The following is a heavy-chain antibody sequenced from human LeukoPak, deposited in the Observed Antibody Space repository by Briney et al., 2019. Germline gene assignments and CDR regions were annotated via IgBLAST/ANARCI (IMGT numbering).Heavy chain of an antibody. CDR1: GFTFSDYY. CDR3: ARGGEPGYYYDSSGPSMV. V-gene: IGHV3-11*04. J-gene: IGHJ4*02. CDR2: ISSSGSTI. D-gene: IGHD3-22*01. Sequence: GGSLRLSCAASGFTFSDYYMSWIRQAPGKGLEWVSYISSSGSTIYYADSVKGRFTISRDNAKNSLYLQMSSLRAEDTAVYYCARGGEPGYYYDSSGPSMVWGQGTLVTVSS.